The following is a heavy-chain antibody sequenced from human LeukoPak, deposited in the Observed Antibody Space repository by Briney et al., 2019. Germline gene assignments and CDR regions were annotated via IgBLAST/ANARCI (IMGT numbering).Heavy chain of an antibody. D-gene: IGHD3-10*01. CDR1: GFSFSTYG. CDR3: ARGRLWFGELLSPVDY. J-gene: IGHJ4*02. V-gene: IGHV3-23*01. CDR2: ISGSGDST. Sequence: PGGSLRLSCAASGFSFSTYGMGWVRQAPGEGLEWVSSISGSGDSTYYADSVKGRFTISRDNSKNTFYLQMNSLRAEDTAVYYCARGRLWFGELLSPVDYWGQGTLVTVSS.